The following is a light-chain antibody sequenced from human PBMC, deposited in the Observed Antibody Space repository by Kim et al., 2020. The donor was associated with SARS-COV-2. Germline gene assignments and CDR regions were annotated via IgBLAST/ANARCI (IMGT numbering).Light chain of an antibody. Sequence: ASVGDRVTITCRASQDIANSLAWYQQKPGTVPKVLIYGASTLQSGVPSRFSGSGSGTEFTLTIGSLQTEDVATYYCQKYNSAPWTFGQGTKVDIK. J-gene: IGKJ1*01. CDR3: QKYNSAPWT. CDR1: QDIANS. CDR2: GAS. V-gene: IGKV1-27*01.